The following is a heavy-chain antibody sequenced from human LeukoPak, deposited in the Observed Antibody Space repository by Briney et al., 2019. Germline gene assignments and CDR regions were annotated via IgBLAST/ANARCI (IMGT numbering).Heavy chain of an antibody. CDR1: GFTFSSYA. J-gene: IGHJ4*02. CDR2: ISYDGSNK. CDR3: ARDRGDSSGWPSYYFDY. Sequence: PGGSLRLSCAASGFTFSSYAMHWVRQAPGKGLEWVAVISYDGSNKHYADSVKGRFTISRDNSKNTLYLQMNSLRAEDTAVYYCARDRGDSSGWPSYYFDYWGQGTLVTVSS. D-gene: IGHD6-19*01. V-gene: IGHV3-30*04.